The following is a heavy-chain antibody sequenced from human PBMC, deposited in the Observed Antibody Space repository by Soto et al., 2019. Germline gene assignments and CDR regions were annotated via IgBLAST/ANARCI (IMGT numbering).Heavy chain of an antibody. CDR3: ARGNSDFYSWFDP. D-gene: IGHD2-15*01. V-gene: IGHV3-21*01. CDR1: GFTFSTYS. J-gene: IGHJ5*02. Sequence: GGSLRLSCAASGFTFSTYSMNWVRQAPGKGLEWVSSISSSGFYIYYADSVKGRFTISRDSAKNSLYLQMNSLSAEDTAVYYCARGNSDFYSWFDPWGQGTLVTVSS. CDR2: ISSSGFYI.